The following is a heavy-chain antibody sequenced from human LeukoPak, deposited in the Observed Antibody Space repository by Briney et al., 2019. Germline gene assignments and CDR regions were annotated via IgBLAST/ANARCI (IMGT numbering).Heavy chain of an antibody. CDR3: ARDSDSSGHYYMDYFDY. V-gene: IGHV3-21*01. CDR2: ISSSSRDI. CDR1: GFTFTSYA. Sequence: GGSLRLSCEASGFTFTSYAMNWVRQAPGKGLEWVSSISSSSRDINYADSVKGRFTISRDNAWNSLYLQMNSLRAEDTAVYYCARDSDSSGHYYMDYFDYWGQGALVTVSS. J-gene: IGHJ4*02. D-gene: IGHD3-22*01.